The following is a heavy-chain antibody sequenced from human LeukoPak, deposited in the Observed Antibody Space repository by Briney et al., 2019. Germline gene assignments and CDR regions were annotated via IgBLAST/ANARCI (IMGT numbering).Heavy chain of an antibody. CDR1: GVPFSGYY. CDR2: INHSGST. Sequence: SETLSLTCAVYGVPFSGYYWSWIRQPPGKGLEWIGEINHSGSTNYNLSLKSRLTISVDTSKNQFSLKLSSVTAADTAVYYCARLAVVVVAATDLEYYFAYWGQGTLVTVSS. CDR3: ARLAVVVVAATDLEYYFAY. J-gene: IGHJ4*02. D-gene: IGHD2-15*01. V-gene: IGHV4-34*01.